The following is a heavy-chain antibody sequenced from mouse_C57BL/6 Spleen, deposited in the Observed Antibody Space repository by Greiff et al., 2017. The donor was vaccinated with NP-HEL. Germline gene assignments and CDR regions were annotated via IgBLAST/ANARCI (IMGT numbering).Heavy chain of an antibody. CDR1: GYSFTSYY. J-gene: IGHJ2*01. D-gene: IGHD2-13*01. CDR3: ARSGDFYYFDD. V-gene: IGHV1-66*01. Sequence: VQLQQSGPELVKPGASVKISCKASGYSFTSYYIHWVKQRPGQGLEWIGWIYPGSGNTKYNEKFKGKATLTADTSSSTAYMQLSSLTSEDSAVYYCARSGDFYYFDDWGQGTTLTVSS. CDR2: IYPGSGNT.